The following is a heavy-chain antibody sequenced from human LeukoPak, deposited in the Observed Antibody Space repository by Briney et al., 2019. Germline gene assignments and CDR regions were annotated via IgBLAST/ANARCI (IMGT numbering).Heavy chain of an antibody. CDR2: ISSSGSTI. D-gene: IGHD3-10*01. CDR1: GFTFSDYY. V-gene: IGHV3-11*01. CDR3: ATEVLGSGSYYNVI. Sequence: GGSLRLSCAASGFTFSDYYMSWIRQAPGKGLEWVSYISSSGSTIYYADSVKGRFTISRDNAKNSLYLQMNSLRAEDTAVYYCATEVLGSGSYYNVIWGQGTLVTVSS. J-gene: IGHJ4*02.